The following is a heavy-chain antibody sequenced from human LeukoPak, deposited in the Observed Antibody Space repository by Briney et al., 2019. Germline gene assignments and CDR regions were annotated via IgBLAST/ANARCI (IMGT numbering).Heavy chain of an antibody. J-gene: IGHJ4*02. CDR2: INHSGST. Sequence: SSETLSLTCAVYGGSFSGYYWSWIRQPPGKGPEWIGEINHSGSTNYNPSLKSRVTISVDTSKNHLSLKLSSVTAADTAVHYCARGLGLRGYCSSTSCFYSTRKFDYWGQGTLVTVSS. D-gene: IGHD2-2*01. CDR1: GGSFSGYY. V-gene: IGHV4-34*01. CDR3: ARGLGLRGYCSSTSCFYSTRKFDY.